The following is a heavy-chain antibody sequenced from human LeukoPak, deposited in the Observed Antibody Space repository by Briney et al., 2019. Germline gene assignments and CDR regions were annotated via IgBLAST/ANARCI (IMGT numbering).Heavy chain of an antibody. D-gene: IGHD2-2*01. CDR1: GYTFTSYA. CDR2: INAGNGNT. Sequence: ASVTVSCKASGYTFTSYAMHWVRQAPGQRLEWMGWINAGNGNTKYSQKFQGRVTITRDTSASTAYMELSSLRSEDTAVYYCARGPLYQYTRFDPWGQGTLVTVSS. V-gene: IGHV1-3*01. CDR3: ARGPLYQYTRFDP. J-gene: IGHJ5*02.